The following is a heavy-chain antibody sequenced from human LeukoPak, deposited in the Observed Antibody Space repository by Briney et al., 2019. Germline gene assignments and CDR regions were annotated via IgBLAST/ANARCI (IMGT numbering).Heavy chain of an antibody. J-gene: IGHJ4*02. D-gene: IGHD2-15*01. V-gene: IGHV3-7*01. Sequence: GGSLRLSCAASGFTFNNYWMTWVRQAPGKGLEWVANIQQSGRQKSYVDSVRGRFTISRDNDKNSLYLQMNSLRAEDTAVYYCARDASDKYDSAPRIHLDSSGQGTLVTVSS. CDR3: ARDASDKYDSAPRIHLDS. CDR1: GFTFNNYW. CDR2: IQQSGRQK.